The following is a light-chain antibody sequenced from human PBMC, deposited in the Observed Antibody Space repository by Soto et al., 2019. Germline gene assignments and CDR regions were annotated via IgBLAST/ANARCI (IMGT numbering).Light chain of an antibody. J-gene: IGLJ2*01. CDR2: DVS. Sequence: QSALTQPPSASGSPGQSVTISCTGTSSDVGGYNYVFGYQQHPGKAPKLMLYDVSQRPSGVPDRFSGSKTGNTASLTVSGLQAEDEADYYCSSYAGSQYVVFGGGTKLTVL. CDR3: SSYAGSQYVV. CDR1: SSDVGGYNY. V-gene: IGLV2-8*01.